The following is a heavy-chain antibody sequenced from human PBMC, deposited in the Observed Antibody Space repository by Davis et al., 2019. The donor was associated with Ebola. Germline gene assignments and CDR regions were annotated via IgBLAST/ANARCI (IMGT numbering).Heavy chain of an antibody. D-gene: IGHD2-15*01. V-gene: IGHV1-18*01. CDR2: IRAYNGNT. CDR1: GYTFTNYG. Sequence: AASVKVSCKASGYTFTNYGISWVRQAPGQGLEWMGWIRAYNGNTNYAQKLQGRVTMTTDTSTSTAYMELRSLRSDDTAVYYCARGYCSGGSCYSADYWGQGTLVTVSS. CDR3: ARGYCSGGSCYSADY. J-gene: IGHJ4*02.